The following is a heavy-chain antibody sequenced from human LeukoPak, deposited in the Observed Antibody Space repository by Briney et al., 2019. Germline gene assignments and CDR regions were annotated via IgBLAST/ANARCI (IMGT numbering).Heavy chain of an antibody. CDR1: GGSISSYY. CDR3: ARASPYYYYYYYMDV. Sequence: SETLSLTCTVSGGSISSYYWSWIRQPPGKGLEWIGYIYYSGSTNYNPSLKSRVTISVDTPKNQFSLKLSSVTAADTAVYYCARASPYYYYYYYMDVWGKGTTVTISS. V-gene: IGHV4-59*01. CDR2: IYYSGST. J-gene: IGHJ6*03.